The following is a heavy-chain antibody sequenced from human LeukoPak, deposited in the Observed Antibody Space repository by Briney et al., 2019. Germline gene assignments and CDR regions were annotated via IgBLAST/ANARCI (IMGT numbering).Heavy chain of an antibody. CDR2: IYTSGST. J-gene: IGHJ4*02. CDR3: ATFQTTPDY. D-gene: IGHD4-11*01. Sequence: SVTLSLTCTVSGGSISSYYWSGIRQPAGQGLEWMGRIYTSGSTNYNPSLKSRVTMSVDTSMNQFSLKLSSVTAADTAVYYCATFQTTPDYWGQGTLVTVSS. V-gene: IGHV4-4*07. CDR1: GGSISSYY.